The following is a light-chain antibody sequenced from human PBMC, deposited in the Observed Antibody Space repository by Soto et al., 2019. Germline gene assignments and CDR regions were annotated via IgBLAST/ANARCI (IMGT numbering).Light chain of an antibody. CDR3: SSYTASSTSV. V-gene: IGLV2-14*03. Sequence: QSVLTQPASVSGSPGPSITISCTGTSSDVGGYNYVSWYQHQPGKAPKLMIFDVSNRPSGVSNRFSGSKSGNTSSLTISGLQAEDEADYYCSSYTASSTSVFGTGTKVTVL. CDR2: DVS. CDR1: SSDVGGYNY. J-gene: IGLJ1*01.